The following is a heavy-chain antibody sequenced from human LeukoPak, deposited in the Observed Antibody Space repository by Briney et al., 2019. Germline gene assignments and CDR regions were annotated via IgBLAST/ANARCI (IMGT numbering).Heavy chain of an antibody. CDR2: IYTSGST. Sequence: PSETLSLTCTVSGGSFSNYYWSWIRQPPGKGLEWIGYIYTSGSTNYNPSLKSRVTISVDTSKNQFSLKLSSVTAADTAVYYCARHKYSSSRRGFDPWGQGTLVTVSS. CDR1: GGSFSNYY. V-gene: IGHV4-4*09. J-gene: IGHJ5*02. D-gene: IGHD6-6*01. CDR3: ARHKYSSSRRGFDP.